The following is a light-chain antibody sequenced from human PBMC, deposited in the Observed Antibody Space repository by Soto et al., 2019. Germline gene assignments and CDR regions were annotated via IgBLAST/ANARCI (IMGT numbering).Light chain of an antibody. CDR3: PPRNT. CDR2: DTS. J-gene: IGKJ2*01. Sequence: EIVMTQSPATLSLSPGDRATLSCRASQSVSSNLVWYQQKPGQAPRLLIYDTSTRASDVPARFSGSGSETEFTLTISGLQSEDFGIYYWPPRNTFGQGTKLEIK. CDR1: QSVSSN. V-gene: IGKV3-15*01.